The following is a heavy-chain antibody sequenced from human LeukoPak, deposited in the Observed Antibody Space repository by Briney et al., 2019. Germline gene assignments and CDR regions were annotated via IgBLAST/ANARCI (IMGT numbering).Heavy chain of an antibody. CDR3: AKSSYYDSSGFYREYYFDY. V-gene: IGHV3-23*01. J-gene: IGHJ4*02. D-gene: IGHD3-22*01. CDR1: GFSFNNFG. Sequence: GGSLRLSCVASGFSFNNFGMSRVRQAPGKGLEWVSSISGTGGSTHYADSVKGRFTISRDNSKNTLYLQMNSLRAGDTAVYYCAKSSYYDSSGFYREYYFDYWGQGTLVPVSS. CDR2: ISGTGGST.